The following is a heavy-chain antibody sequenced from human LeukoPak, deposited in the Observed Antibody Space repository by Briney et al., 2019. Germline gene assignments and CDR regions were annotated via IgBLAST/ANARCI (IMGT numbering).Heavy chain of an antibody. D-gene: IGHD2-2*01. CDR3: ARDRYAYQLLSSHLYYYYYMDV. Sequence: GGSLRLSCAASGFTFSSYAMSWVRQAPGKGLEWVSAISGSGGSTYYADSVKGRFTISRDNSKNTLYLQMNSLRAEDTAVYYCARDRYAYQLLSSHLYYYYYMDVWGKGTTVTISS. V-gene: IGHV3-23*01. CDR1: GFTFSSYA. J-gene: IGHJ6*03. CDR2: ISGSGGST.